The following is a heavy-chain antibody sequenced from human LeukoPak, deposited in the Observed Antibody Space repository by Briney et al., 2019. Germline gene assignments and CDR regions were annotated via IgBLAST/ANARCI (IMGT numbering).Heavy chain of an antibody. Sequence: PGESLKISCKGSGYSFSTYWIAWVRQMPGKGLEWMGIIYPGDSNTRYSPSFQGQVTISVDKSIYTAYLQWSSLKASDTAMYYCARPGGTYNFFAAFDIWGQGTMVTVSS. CDR1: GYSFSTYW. CDR2: IYPGDSNT. V-gene: IGHV5-51*01. CDR3: ARPGGTYNFFAAFDI. J-gene: IGHJ3*02. D-gene: IGHD2-15*01.